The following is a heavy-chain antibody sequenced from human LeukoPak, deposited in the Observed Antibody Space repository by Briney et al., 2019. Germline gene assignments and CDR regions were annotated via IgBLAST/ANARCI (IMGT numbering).Heavy chain of an antibody. J-gene: IGHJ3*02. CDR2: ISSSGRTI. Sequence: GGSLRLSCAASGCIFSSYKMNWVRQAPGKGLEWVSYISSSGRTIYYADSVKGRFTISRDNAKNSLYLQMNSLRAEDTAVYYCARDEGITLVRGAFDIWGQGTMVTVS. V-gene: IGHV3-48*03. CDR1: GCIFSSYK. CDR3: ARDEGITLVRGAFDI. D-gene: IGHD3-10*01.